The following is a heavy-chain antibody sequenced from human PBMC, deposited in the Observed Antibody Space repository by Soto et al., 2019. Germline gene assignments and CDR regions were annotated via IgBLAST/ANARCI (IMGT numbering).Heavy chain of an antibody. J-gene: IGHJ5*01. CDR3: AKDAVPYNGKWDWFDS. D-gene: IGHD1-20*01. V-gene: IGHV3-23*01. Sequence: DVQLLESGGGLVQPGGSLTLSCAASRFTFSDFAMSWVRQAPGKGLEWVSSIGGGGSDTYYADSVKGRFTISRDNSKNTLYLQMDSLRDVDTAVYYCAKDAVPYNGKWDWFDSWGQGTLVIVSS. CDR2: IGGGGSDT. CDR1: RFTFSDFA.